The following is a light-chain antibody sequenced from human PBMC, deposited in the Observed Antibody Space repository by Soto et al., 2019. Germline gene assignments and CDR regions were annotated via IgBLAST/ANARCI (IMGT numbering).Light chain of an antibody. CDR2: WAS. Sequence: DIVMTQSPGYLAVSLGEGANIKCYSSLSVWYSSNNKNYLAWYQQKLGQPPKLLIRWASTRESGVQDRFSGSGSGTDFTLSISSLQAEDVAVYYCQQYYSTQWTFGKWTKVDI. CDR1: LSVWYSSNNKNY. J-gene: IGKJ1*01. V-gene: IGKV4-1*01. CDR3: QQYYSTQWT.